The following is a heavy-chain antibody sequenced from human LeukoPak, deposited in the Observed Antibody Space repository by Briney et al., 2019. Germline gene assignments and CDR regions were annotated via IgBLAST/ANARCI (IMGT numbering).Heavy chain of an antibody. CDR1: GFTVSSNY. D-gene: IGHD1-26*01. Sequence: GGSLRLSCAASGFTVSSNYMSWVRQAPGKGLEWVSVIYSGGSTYYADSVKGRFTISRDNSKNTLYLQMNSLRAEDTAVYYCARDRRHSGSYAGDYWGQGTLVTVSS. J-gene: IGHJ4*02. CDR2: IYSGGST. V-gene: IGHV3-66*01. CDR3: ARDRRHSGSYAGDY.